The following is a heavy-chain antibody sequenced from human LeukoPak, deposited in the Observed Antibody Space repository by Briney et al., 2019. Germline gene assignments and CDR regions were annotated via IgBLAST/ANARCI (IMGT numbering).Heavy chain of an antibody. J-gene: IGHJ4*02. CDR3: ARVYMSKIPFS. V-gene: IGHV3-20*04. CDR2: INWSGGST. D-gene: IGHD3-10*01. Sequence: PGGSLRLSCAASGFTFDAYGMTWVRQAPGKGLEWVPGINWSGGSTGYADSVKGRFTISRDNAKNSLYLQMNSLRAEDTALYYCARVYMSKIPFSWGQGTLVTVSS. CDR1: GFTFDAYG.